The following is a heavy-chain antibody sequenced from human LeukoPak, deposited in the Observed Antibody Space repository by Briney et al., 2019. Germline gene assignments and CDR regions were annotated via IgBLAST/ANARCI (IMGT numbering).Heavy chain of an antibody. D-gene: IGHD2-15*01. CDR2: ISGSGGST. J-gene: IGHJ6*04. V-gene: IGHV3-23*01. CDR1: GFTFSSYA. CDR3: AKDIVVVRDIYYYGMDV. Sequence: GGSLRLSCAASGFTFSSYAMSWVRQAPGKGLEWVSAISGSGGSTYYADCVKGRFTISRDNSKNTLYLQMNSLRAEDTAVYYCAKDIVVVRDIYYYGMDVWGKGTTVTVSS.